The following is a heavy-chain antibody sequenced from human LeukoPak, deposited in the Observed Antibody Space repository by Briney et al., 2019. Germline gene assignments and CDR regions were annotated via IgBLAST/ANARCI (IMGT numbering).Heavy chain of an antibody. D-gene: IGHD2-15*01. J-gene: IGHJ4*02. V-gene: IGHV4-59*12. CDR1: GGSISSYY. Sequence: PSETLSLTCTVSGGSISSYYWSWIRQPPGKGLEWIGYIYYSGSTNYNPSLKSRVTISVDTSKNQFSLKLSSVTAADTAVYYCARDGVGGDYVDYWGQGTLVTVSS. CDR2: IYYSGST. CDR3: ARDGVGGDYVDY.